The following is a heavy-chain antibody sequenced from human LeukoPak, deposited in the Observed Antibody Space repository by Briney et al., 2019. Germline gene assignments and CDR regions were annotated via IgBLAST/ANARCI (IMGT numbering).Heavy chain of an antibody. CDR1: GFTFSNFG. V-gene: IGHV3-30*02. J-gene: IGHJ6*03. CDR3: AKDGNTMSGTYYYDMDV. CDR2: IRYDGSNK. Sequence: GGSLRLSCAASGFTFSNFGMHWVRQAPGKGLEWVAFIRYDGSNKYYADSVKGRFTISRDNSKNTLYLQMNSLRGEDTAVYYCAKDGNTMSGTYYYDMDVWGKGTTVTIS. D-gene: IGHD1-26*01.